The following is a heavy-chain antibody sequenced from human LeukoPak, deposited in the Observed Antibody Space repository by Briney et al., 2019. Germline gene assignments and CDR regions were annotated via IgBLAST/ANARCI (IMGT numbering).Heavy chain of an antibody. D-gene: IGHD3-22*01. Sequence: GGSLRLSCAASGFTFGDYYMSWIRLAPGKGLQWVASMCGSAGCTYYADSVKGRFTISRDNSKNTLYLQMNSLRAEDTAIYYCARDRPNYHESNGHYYQRDGDHWGQGTLVTVSS. J-gene: IGHJ5*02. CDR1: GFTFGDYY. V-gene: IGHV3-23*01. CDR3: ARDRPNYHESNGHYYQRDGDH. CDR2: MCGSAGCT.